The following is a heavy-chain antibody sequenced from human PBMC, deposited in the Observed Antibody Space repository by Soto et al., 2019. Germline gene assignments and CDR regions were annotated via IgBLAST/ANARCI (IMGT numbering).Heavy chain of an antibody. CDR3: ARGDRGACDR. CDR1: GFTFSYYW. D-gene: IGHD1-26*01. CDR2: IHSDGSST. Sequence: EVQLVESEGGLVQPGGSLRLSCAASGFTFSYYWMHWVRQAPGQGLVWVSRIHSDGSSTTYADSVKGRFTISRDNAKNTLDLQMNSLRAEDTAVYYCARGDRGACDRWGQGTMVTVAS. V-gene: IGHV3-74*01. J-gene: IGHJ3*01.